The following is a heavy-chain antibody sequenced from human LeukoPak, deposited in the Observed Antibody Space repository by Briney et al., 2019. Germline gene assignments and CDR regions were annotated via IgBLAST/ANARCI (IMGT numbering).Heavy chain of an antibody. Sequence: SETLSLTCPVSGGSVSSYYWSWIRQSPGKGLEWIGYIHNSGRTNYNPSLKSRVTGFVDTSKNQVSLRLSSVTAADTAVYYCARHGTISSESYFDYWGQGALVTVSS. CDR1: GGSVSSYY. CDR3: ARHGTISSESYFDY. V-gene: IGHV4-59*08. J-gene: IGHJ4*02. D-gene: IGHD1-14*01. CDR2: IHNSGRT.